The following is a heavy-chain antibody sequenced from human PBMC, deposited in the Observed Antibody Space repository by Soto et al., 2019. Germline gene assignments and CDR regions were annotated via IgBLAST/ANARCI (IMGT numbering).Heavy chain of an antibody. CDR1: GYTFSNYG. J-gene: IGHJ5*02. CDR2: VSPYNGNT. CDR3: ARDRGYNWNYGWFDP. D-gene: IGHD1-7*01. Sequence: QVQLVQSGAEVKKPGASVKVSCKASGYTFSNYGISWVRQAPGQGLEWMGRVSPYNGNTNYERKLQGRVTMTTDTSTSTAYMELRSLRSDDTAVYYFARDRGYNWNYGWFDPWGQGTLVTVSS. V-gene: IGHV1-18*01.